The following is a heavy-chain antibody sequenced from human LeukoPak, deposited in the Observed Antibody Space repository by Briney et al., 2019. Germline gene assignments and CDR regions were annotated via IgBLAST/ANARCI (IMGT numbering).Heavy chain of an antibody. CDR2: IYYSGST. CDR3: ARSRTENIYSSSWWNYYYYYGMDV. J-gene: IGHJ6*02. CDR1: GGSISSYY. Sequence: PSETLSLTCTVSGGSISSYYWSWIRQPPGKGLEWIGYIYYSGSTNYNPSLKSRVTISVDTSKNQFSLKLSSVTAADTAVYYCARSRTENIYSSSWWNYYYYYGMDVWGQGTTVTVSS. D-gene: IGHD6-13*01. V-gene: IGHV4-59*01.